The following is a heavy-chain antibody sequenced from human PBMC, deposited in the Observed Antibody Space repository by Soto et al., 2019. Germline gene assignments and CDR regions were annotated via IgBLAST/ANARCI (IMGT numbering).Heavy chain of an antibody. D-gene: IGHD2-2*01. V-gene: IGHV4-39*01. J-gene: IGHJ6*02. Sequence: QLLESGPGLVKPSETLSLTCTVSGGSISSSSYYWGWIRQPPGKGLEWIGSIYYSGSTYYNPSLKSRVTISVDTSKNQFSLKLSSVTAADTAVYYCARLYCSSTSCYSELHYYGMDVWGQGTTVTVSS. CDR1: GGSISSSSYY. CDR3: ARLYCSSTSCYSELHYYGMDV. CDR2: IYYSGST.